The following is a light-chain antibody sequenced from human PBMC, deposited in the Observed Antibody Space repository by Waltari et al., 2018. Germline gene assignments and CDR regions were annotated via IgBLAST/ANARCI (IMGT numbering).Light chain of an antibody. CDR3: AAWDDSLNGSYV. V-gene: IGLV1-44*01. J-gene: IGLJ1*01. CDR2: RNN. CDR1: SSNIGAGYA. Sequence: QSVLTQPPSVSGAPGQRVTIPCTGSSSNIGAGYAVPWDQQLPGTAPKLLIYRNNQRPSGVPDRFSGSKSGTSASLAISGLQSEDEADYYCAAWDDSLNGSYVFGTGTKVTVL.